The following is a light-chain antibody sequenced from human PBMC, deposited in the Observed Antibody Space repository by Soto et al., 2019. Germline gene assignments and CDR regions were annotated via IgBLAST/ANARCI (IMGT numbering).Light chain of an antibody. Sequence: DIQMTQSPSSLSASVGDRVTITCLASQGIGNGLGWFQQKPGRAPKRLMYAASSLESGIPPRFSGSGSGTDFTLTISSLQPEDFATYYCLQHNSYPRTFGQGTKVESK. V-gene: IGKV1-17*01. CDR3: LQHNSYPRT. CDR1: QGIGNG. CDR2: AAS. J-gene: IGKJ1*01.